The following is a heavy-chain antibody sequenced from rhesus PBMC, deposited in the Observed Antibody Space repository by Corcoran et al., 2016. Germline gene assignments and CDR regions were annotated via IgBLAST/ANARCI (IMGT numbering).Heavy chain of an antibody. CDR1: GGSISSNY. D-gene: IGHD3-34*01. CDR3: ARDLGPEDNSLDV. J-gene: IGHJ5-2*02. CDR2: FSGSSGST. Sequence: QVRLQESGPGLVKPSETLSLTCAVSGGSISSNYWSWIRQPPGKGLEWFGRFSGSSGSTDYNPSLKSRVTISTDTSKNQFSLKLSSVSAADTAVYYCARDLGPEDNSLDVWGRGLLVTVSS. V-gene: IGHV4-173*01.